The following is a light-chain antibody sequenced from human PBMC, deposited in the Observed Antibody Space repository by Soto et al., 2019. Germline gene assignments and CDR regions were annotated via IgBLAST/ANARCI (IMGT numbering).Light chain of an antibody. J-gene: IGKJ5*01. Sequence: LTQSPAPLSSSPGERATLSCWARQSVSTSLAWYQQKPDHAPRLLTYDTSNRATGVPARFSGSGSGTDFTLTISSLEAEDFAGYYSQQRSNWPALTIGPATRLEI. CDR1: QSVSTS. CDR2: DTS. V-gene: IGKV3-11*01. CDR3: QQRSNWPALT.